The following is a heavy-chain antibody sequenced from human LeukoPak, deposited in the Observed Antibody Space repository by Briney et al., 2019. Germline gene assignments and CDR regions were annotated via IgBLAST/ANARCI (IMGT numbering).Heavy chain of an antibody. D-gene: IGHD2-21*02. CDR1: GYAISSGYY. CDR2: VYHTGDT. Sequence: SETLSLTCTVSGYAISSGYYWGWIRQPPGKGLECIGTVYHTGDTDYNPSLKSRVTISVDTSKNQFSLKLSSVTAADTAVYYCARVLGAYCGGDCYSSSYYYYYMDVWGKGTTVTVSS. CDR3: ARVLGAYCGGDCYSSSYYYYYMDV. V-gene: IGHV4-38-2*02. J-gene: IGHJ6*03.